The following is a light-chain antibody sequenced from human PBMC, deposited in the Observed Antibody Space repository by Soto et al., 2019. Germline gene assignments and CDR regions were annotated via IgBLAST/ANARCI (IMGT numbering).Light chain of an antibody. V-gene: IGKV4-1*01. CDR2: WAS. Sequence: DIVMTHSAVSLHVSQGESATFNCKSIHSVFSDSNNKKYLAWYQQKPGQPPKLLIHWASIRESGVPDRFSGSGSGTDFTLTINSLQAEDVAVYYCQQYYSTPWTFGQGTKVDIK. CDR1: HSVFSDSNNKKY. J-gene: IGKJ1*01. CDR3: QQYYSTPWT.